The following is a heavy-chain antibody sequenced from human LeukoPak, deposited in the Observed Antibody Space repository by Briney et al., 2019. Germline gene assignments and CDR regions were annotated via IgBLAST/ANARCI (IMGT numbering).Heavy chain of an antibody. V-gene: IGHV3-30*03. CDR3: ARDGLTDSSGYTVIDN. CDR1: GFTFSSYG. CDR2: ISYDGSNK. Sequence: GRSLRLSCAASGFTFSSYGMHWVRQAPGKGLEWVAVISYDGSNKYYSDSVKGRFIISRDNSNNTLYLQMNSLRAEDTAVYYCARDGLTDSSGYTVIDNWGQGTLVIVSS. D-gene: IGHD3-22*01. J-gene: IGHJ4*02.